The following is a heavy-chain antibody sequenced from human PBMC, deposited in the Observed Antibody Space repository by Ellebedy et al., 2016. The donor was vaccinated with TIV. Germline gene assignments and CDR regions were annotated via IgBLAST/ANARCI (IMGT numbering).Heavy chain of an antibody. V-gene: IGHV2-5*02. CDR1: GFSLSTSGVG. Sequence: SGPTLVKPTQTLTLTCTFSGFSLSTSGVGVGWIRQPPGKALEWLALIYWDDDKRYSPSLKSRLTITKDTSKNQVVLTMTNIDPVDTATYYCAHYGLGARNFDYWGQGTLVTVSS. D-gene: IGHD6-6*01. J-gene: IGHJ4*02. CDR2: IYWDDDK. CDR3: AHYGLGARNFDY.